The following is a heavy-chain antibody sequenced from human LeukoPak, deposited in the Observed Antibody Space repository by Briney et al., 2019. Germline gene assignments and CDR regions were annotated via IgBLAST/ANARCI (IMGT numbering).Heavy chain of an antibody. D-gene: IGHD5-18*01. CDR3: TRDRLSGYSYGYSDY. J-gene: IGHJ4*02. V-gene: IGHV3-21*01. CDR2: ISSSSSYI. CDR1: GFTFSSYS. Sequence: PGGSLRLSCAASGFTFSSYSMNWVRQAPGKGLEWVSSISSSSSYIYYGDSVKGRFTISRDNAKNSLYLQMNSLRDEDTAVYYCTRDRLSGYSYGYSDYWGQGILVIVSS.